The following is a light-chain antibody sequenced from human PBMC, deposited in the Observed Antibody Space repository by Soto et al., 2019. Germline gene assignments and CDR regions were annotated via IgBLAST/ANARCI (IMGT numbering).Light chain of an antibody. CDR2: LGS. J-gene: IGKJ1*01. CDR1: QSLLHTSGDNY. Sequence: DIVITQSPLSLSVTPGEPASISCTSSQSLLHTSGDNYLDWYLQRPGQSPQLLIYLGSKRAPRVSDRISGSGSGTRFTLRISRVEAEDVGIYYCMQAKQIPRTFGQGTKVDIK. CDR3: MQAKQIPRT. V-gene: IGKV2-28*01.